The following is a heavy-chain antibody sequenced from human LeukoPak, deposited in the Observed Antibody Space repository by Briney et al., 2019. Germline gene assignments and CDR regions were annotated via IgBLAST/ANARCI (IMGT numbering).Heavy chain of an antibody. J-gene: IGHJ5*02. V-gene: IGHV3-23*01. D-gene: IGHD6-6*01. Sequence: GGSLRLSCAASGFTFSSYAMSWVRHAPGKGLEWVSAISGSGGSTYYADSVKGRFTISRDSSKNTLYLQMNSLRAEDTAVYYCAKVGYSSSSGWFDPWGQGTLVTVSS. CDR2: ISGSGGST. CDR1: GFTFSSYA. CDR3: AKVGYSSSSGWFDP.